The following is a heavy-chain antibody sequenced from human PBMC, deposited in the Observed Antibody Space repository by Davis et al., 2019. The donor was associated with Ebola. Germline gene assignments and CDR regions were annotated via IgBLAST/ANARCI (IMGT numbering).Heavy chain of an antibody. CDR3: ASLRRTITGMDDGFDI. CDR2: IYTGDSDT. J-gene: IGHJ3*02. D-gene: IGHD1-20*01. V-gene: IGHV5-51*01. CDR1: GNSFTSYW. Sequence: GESLKISCKASGNSFTSYWIGWVRQMPGKGLEWMGIIYTGDSDTRYSPSFRGQVTFSADKSIRTAYLQWSSLKASDTAIYYCASLRRTITGMDDGFDIWGQGTMVTVSS.